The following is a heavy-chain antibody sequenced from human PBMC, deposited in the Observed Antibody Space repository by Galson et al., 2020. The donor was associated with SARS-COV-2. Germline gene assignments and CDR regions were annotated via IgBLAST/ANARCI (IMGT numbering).Heavy chain of an antibody. CDR3: ARLRYSYGYHSEEPRDFDY. V-gene: IGHV4-39*01. D-gene: IGHD5-18*01. Sequence: ETGGSLSLTCTVSGGSISTSVYYWGWIRQPPGKGLEWIGSIHYSESTYYNPSLKSRLTISVDTSRNRFSLKLSSVTAADTAVYYCARLRYSYGYHSEEPRDFDYWGQGTLVSVSS. CDR1: GGSISTSVYY. CDR2: IHYSEST. J-gene: IGHJ4*02.